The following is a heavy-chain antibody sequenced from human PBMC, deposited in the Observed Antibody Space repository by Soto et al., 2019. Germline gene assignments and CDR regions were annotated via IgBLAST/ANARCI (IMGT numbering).Heavy chain of an antibody. Sequence: QVQLQESGPGLVKPSQTLSLTCIVSGGSISSNDFYWSWIRQHPGKGLEWIGYIYYSGNTYYNPSLKSRVTIFVDTSKNQFSLKVSSVTAADTAVYYCARLSGSWQSWFAPWGQGTLVTVSS. J-gene: IGHJ5*02. CDR2: IYYSGNT. CDR3: ARLSGSWQSWFAP. CDR1: GGSISSNDFY. V-gene: IGHV4-31*03. D-gene: IGHD6-13*01.